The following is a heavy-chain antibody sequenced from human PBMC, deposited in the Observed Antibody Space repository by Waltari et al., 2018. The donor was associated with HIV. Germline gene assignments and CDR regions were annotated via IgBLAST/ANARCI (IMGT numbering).Heavy chain of an antibody. CDR3: ARDQDYMGRLSYFDL. CDR1: GFSMSTYG. J-gene: IGHJ2*01. D-gene: IGHD4-4*01. V-gene: IGHV3-33*01. Sequence: QVQLVESGGGVVQPGRSLRLSCAASGFSMSTYGMHWVRQAPGKGLEWVALIGFDGRNEYYSDSVKGRLIISRDNSKSTLYLQMNNLRVEDTAVYFCARDQDYMGRLSYFDLWGRGTLVTVSS. CDR2: IGFDGRNE.